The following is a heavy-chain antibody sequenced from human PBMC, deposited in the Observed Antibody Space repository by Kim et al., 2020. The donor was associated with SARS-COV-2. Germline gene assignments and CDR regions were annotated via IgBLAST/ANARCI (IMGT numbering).Heavy chain of an antibody. CDR3: AKDIAGWGSFYSYYGMDV. Sequence: GGCLSLSCAASGFTFGHYAMHWVRQAPGKGLEWVSGRSWNSGSIGYADSVKGRFTISRDNAKNSLYLQMNSLRAQDTALVYCAKDIAGWGSFYSYYGMDVWGQGTTVTVSS. CDR2: RSWNSGSI. CDR1: GFTFGHYA. J-gene: IGHJ6*02. V-gene: IGHV3-9*01. D-gene: IGHD3-10*01.